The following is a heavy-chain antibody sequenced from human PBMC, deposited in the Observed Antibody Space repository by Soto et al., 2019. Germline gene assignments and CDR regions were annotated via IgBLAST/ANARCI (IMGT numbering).Heavy chain of an antibody. V-gene: IGHV4-31*03. CDR1: GGSISSGGYY. J-gene: IGHJ4*02. CDR2: IYYSGST. Sequence: PSETLSLTCTVSGGSISSGGYYWSWIRQHPGKGLEWIGYIYYSGSTYYNPSLKSRVTISVDTSKNQFSLKLSSVTAADTAVYYCARAPPPAHGANPYFEYWGQGTLVTVSS. CDR3: ARAPPPAHGANPYFEY. D-gene: IGHD2-8*01.